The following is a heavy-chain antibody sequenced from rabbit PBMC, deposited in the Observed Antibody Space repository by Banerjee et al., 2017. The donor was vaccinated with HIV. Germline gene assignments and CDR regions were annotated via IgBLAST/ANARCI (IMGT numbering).Heavy chain of an antibody. CDR2: IDTGFGSP. CDR1: GFTISSSYY. V-gene: IGHV1S40*01. CDR3: ARGAAYAGYAYATYFNL. D-gene: IGHD6-1*01. Sequence: QSLEESVGDLVKPEGSLTLTCTASGFTISSSYYMCWVRQAPGKGLEWIACIDTGFGSPYYASWAKGRFTITRSTSLNTVTLQLNSLTAADTATYFCARGAAYAGYAYATYFNLWGPAPSSPS. J-gene: IGHJ4*01.